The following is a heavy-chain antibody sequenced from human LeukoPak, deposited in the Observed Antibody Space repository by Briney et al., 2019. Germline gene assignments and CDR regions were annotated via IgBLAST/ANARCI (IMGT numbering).Heavy chain of an antibody. D-gene: IGHD2-2*01. CDR2: IHSGGTT. J-gene: IGHJ6*02. V-gene: IGHV3-53*01. CDR1: GFTVSSNY. Sequence: GGSLRLSCAASGFTVSSNYMSWVRQAPGKGLEWVSIIHSGGTTNYVDSVKGRFTISGDNSRNTLYLQMNSLRAEDTAVYYCARDCSSSCSPYYGMDVWGQGTTVTVSS. CDR3: ARDCSSSCSPYYGMDV.